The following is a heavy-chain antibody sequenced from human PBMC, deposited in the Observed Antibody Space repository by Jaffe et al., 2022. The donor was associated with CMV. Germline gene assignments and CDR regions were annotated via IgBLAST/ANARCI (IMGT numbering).Heavy chain of an antibody. CDR3: AREVLRLSWMATMKLNDDAFDI. D-gene: IGHD5-12*01. CDR2: ISSSSSYI. J-gene: IGHJ3*02. Sequence: EVQLVESGGGLVKPGGSLRLSCAASGFTFSSYSMNWVRQAPGKGLEWVSSISSSSSYIYYADSVKGRFTISRDNAKNSLYLQMNSLRAEDTAVYYCAREVLRLSWMATMKLNDDAFDIWGQGTMVTVSS. CDR1: GFTFSSYS. V-gene: IGHV3-21*01.